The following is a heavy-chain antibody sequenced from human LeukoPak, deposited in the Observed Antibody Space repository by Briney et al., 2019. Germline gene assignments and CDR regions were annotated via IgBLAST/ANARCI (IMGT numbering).Heavy chain of an antibody. J-gene: IGHJ5*02. Sequence: PSETLSLTCTVSGGSISSYYWSWIRQPPGKGLEWIGYIYYSGSTNYNPSLKSRVTISVDTSKNQFSLKLSSVTAADTAAYYCARAGSSSGWFDPWGQGTLVTVSS. CDR3: ARAGSSSGWFDP. CDR2: IYYSGST. V-gene: IGHV4-59*01. CDR1: GGSISSYY. D-gene: IGHD6-13*01.